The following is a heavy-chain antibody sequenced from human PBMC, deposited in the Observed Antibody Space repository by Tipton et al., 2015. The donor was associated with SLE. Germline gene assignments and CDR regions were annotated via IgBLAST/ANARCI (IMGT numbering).Heavy chain of an antibody. J-gene: IGHJ3*02. CDR2: IYNSGYT. CDR1: GGPIGSFY. Sequence: TLSLTCSVFGGPIGSFYWSWIRQPAGQGLEWIGRIYNSGYTNYNPSLKSRVTMSVDTSRKQFSLKLTSVTAADTAVYYCARRGWVDAFDIWGQGTMVIVSS. D-gene: IGHD6-19*01. CDR3: ARRGWVDAFDI. V-gene: IGHV4-4*07.